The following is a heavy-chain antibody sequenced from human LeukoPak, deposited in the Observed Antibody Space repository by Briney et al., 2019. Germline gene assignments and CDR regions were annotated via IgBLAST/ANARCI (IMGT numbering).Heavy chain of an antibody. D-gene: IGHD3-16*01. CDR2: ISAYNGNT. V-gene: IGHV1-18*01. Sequence: ASVKVSCTASGYTFTSYGISWVRQAPGQGLEWMGWISAYNGNTNYAQKLQGRVTMTTDTSASTAYMELSSLRSEDTAVYYCARDLGDVGYYYYGMDVWGQGTTVTVSS. CDR3: ARDLGDVGYYYYGMDV. J-gene: IGHJ6*02. CDR1: GYTFTSYG.